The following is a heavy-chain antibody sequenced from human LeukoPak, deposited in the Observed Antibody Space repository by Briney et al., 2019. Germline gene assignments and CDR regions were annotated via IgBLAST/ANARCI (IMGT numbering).Heavy chain of an antibody. V-gene: IGHV3-66*02. CDR3: ARETTGYYYGMDV. CDR1: GFTVSSNY. CDR2: IYSGGSA. Sequence: GGSLRLSCAASGFTVSSNYMSWVRQAPGKGLEWVSFIYSGGSAYYSDSVKGRFTISRDNSKHTMYLQMNSLRAEDTAVYYCARETTGYYYGMDVWGQGTTVTVSS. J-gene: IGHJ6*02. D-gene: IGHD1/OR15-1a*01.